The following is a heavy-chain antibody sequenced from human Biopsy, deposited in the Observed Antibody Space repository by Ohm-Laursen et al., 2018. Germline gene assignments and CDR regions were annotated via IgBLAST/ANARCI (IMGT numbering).Heavy chain of an antibody. CDR1: GSPIDSYY. CDR2: IYFTGRT. D-gene: IGHD5-24*01. J-gene: IGHJ2*01. V-gene: IGHV4-59*12. Sequence: SETLSLTCTVSGSPIDSYYWSWIRQPPGKALEWIGYIYFTGRTSYNPSLKSRVTISVNTSKKQFSLRLSSVTAADTAVYYCASAGYNPDWNFDLWGRGTRVTVSS. CDR3: ASAGYNPDWNFDL.